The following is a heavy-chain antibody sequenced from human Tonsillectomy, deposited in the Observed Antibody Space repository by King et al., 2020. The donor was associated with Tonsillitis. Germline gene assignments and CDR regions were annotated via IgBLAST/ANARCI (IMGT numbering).Heavy chain of an antibody. V-gene: IGHV3-21*01. CDR2: ISSSSSYI. CDR1: GFTFISYS. Sequence: VQLVESGGGLVKPGGSLRLSCAASGFTFISYSMNWVRQAPGKGLEWVSSISSSSSYIYYADSVKGRFTISRDNAKNSLYLQMNSLRAEDTAMYYCARDFRGGGFYWAYWYFDLWGRGTLVTLSS. CDR3: ARDFRGGGFYWAYWYFDL. D-gene: IGHD3-22*01. J-gene: IGHJ2*01.